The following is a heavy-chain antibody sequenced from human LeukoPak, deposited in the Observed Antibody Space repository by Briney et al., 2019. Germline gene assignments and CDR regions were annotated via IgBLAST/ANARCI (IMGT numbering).Heavy chain of an antibody. Sequence: GRSLRLSCAASGFTFSSYAMRWVRQAPGKGLEWVAVISYDGSNKYYADSVKGRFTISRDNSKNTQYLQMNSLRAEDTAVYYCAREGQVPSSGWYYFDYWGQGTLVTVSS. CDR2: ISYDGSNK. CDR3: AREGQVPSSGWYYFDY. V-gene: IGHV3-30-3*01. CDR1: GFTFSSYA. J-gene: IGHJ4*02. D-gene: IGHD6-19*01.